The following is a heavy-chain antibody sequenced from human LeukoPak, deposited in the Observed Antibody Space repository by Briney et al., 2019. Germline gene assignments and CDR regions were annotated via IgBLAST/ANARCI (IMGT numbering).Heavy chain of an antibody. Sequence: GGSLRLSCAGSGFSFSSNTMSWVRQAPGRGLEGVSAISNNGGRTDYADSVKGRFTISRDNSKSTLYLHMDSLRAEDTAVYYCARDEDTSALSEYWGQGTLVTVSS. J-gene: IGHJ4*02. CDR2: ISNNGGRT. CDR3: ARDEDTSALSEY. V-gene: IGHV3-23*01. CDR1: GFSFSSNT. D-gene: IGHD2/OR15-2a*01.